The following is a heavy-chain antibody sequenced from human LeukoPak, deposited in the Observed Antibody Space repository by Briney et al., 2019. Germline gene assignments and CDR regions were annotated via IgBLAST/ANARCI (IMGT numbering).Heavy chain of an antibody. CDR3: AREGQEYYDFWSGPRLDLYYYYGMDV. CDR2: ISAYNGNT. V-gene: IGHV1-18*01. D-gene: IGHD3-3*01. CDR1: GYTFTSYG. J-gene: IGHJ6*02. Sequence: GASVKVSCKASGYTFTSYGISWVRQAPGQGLEWMGWISAYNGNTNYAQKLQGRVTMTTDTSTSTAYMELRSLRSDDTAVYYCAREGQEYYDFWSGPRLDLYYYYGMDVWGQGTTVTVSS.